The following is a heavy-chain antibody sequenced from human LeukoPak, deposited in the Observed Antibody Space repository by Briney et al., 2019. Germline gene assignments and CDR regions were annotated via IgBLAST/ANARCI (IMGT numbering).Heavy chain of an antibody. CDR1: GFTFSSYG. CDR2: IWYDGSNK. D-gene: IGHD1-26*01. V-gene: IGHV3-33*06. CDR3: AKDGGSYSRFRPYYYGMDV. J-gene: IGHJ6*02. Sequence: GRSLRLSCAASGFTFSSYGMHWVRQAPGKGLEWVAVIWYDGSNKYYADSVKGRFTISRDNSKNTLYLQMNSLRAEDTAVYYCAKDGGSYSRFRPYYYGMDVWGQGTTVTVSS.